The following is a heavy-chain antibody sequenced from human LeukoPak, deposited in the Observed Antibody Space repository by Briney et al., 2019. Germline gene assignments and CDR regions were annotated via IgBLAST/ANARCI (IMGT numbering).Heavy chain of an antibody. D-gene: IGHD6-13*01. CDR1: GFTFSSYA. CDR2: ISSNGGST. Sequence: GGSLRLSCAASGFTFSSYAMHWVRQAPGKGLEYVSAISSNGGSTYYANSVKGRFTISRDNSKNTLYLQMNSLRAEDTAVYYCARGHSSSWIIDYWGQGTLVTVPS. J-gene: IGHJ4*02. V-gene: IGHV3-64*01. CDR3: ARGHSSSWIIDY.